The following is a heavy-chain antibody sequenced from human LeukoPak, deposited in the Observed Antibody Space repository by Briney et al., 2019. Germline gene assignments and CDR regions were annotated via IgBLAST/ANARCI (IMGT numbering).Heavy chain of an antibody. CDR3: ARDPPYGGATYDWFDP. J-gene: IGHJ5*02. CDR2: ISSNSSYI. D-gene: IGHD1-26*01. V-gene: IGHV3-21*01. Sequence: PGGSLRLSCAASGFTFSSYSMNWVRQAPGKGLEWVSSISSNSSYIYYADSVKGRFTISRDNAKNSLYLQMNSLRAEDTAVYYYARDPPYGGATYDWFDPWGQGTLVTVSS. CDR1: GFTFSSYS.